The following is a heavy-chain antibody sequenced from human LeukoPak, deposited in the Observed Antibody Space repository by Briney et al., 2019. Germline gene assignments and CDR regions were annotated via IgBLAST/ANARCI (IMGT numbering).Heavy chain of an antibody. Sequence: GASVKVSCKASGYTFTGYYMHWVRQAPGQGLEWMGWINPNSGGTNYAQKFQGRVTMTRDTSISTAYMELSRLRSDDTAVYYCARDPSRVVFYYDSSGIVWFDPWGQGTLVTVSS. J-gene: IGHJ5*02. V-gene: IGHV1-2*02. CDR3: ARDPSRVVFYYDSSGIVWFDP. D-gene: IGHD3-22*01. CDR2: INPNSGGT. CDR1: GYTFTGYY.